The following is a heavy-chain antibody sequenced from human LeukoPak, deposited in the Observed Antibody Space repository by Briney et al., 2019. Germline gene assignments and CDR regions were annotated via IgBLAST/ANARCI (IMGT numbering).Heavy chain of an antibody. Sequence: GGSLRLSCAASGFTVSSNYMSWVRQAPGKGLEWVSVIYSGGSTYYADSVKGRFTISRDNTKTSLYLQMNSLRAEDTAVYYCAKDLESAWLALPWTSFDYWGQGALVTVSS. CDR2: IYSGGST. V-gene: IGHV3-66*01. D-gene: IGHD6-19*01. CDR3: AKDLESAWLALPWTSFDY. CDR1: GFTVSSNY. J-gene: IGHJ4*02.